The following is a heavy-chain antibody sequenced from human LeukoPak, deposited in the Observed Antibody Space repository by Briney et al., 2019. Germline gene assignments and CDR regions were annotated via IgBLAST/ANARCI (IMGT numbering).Heavy chain of an antibody. Sequence: SETLSLTCTVSGGSISSGDYYWSWIRQPPGKGLEWIGYIYYSGSTYYNPSLKSRVTISVDTSKNQFSLKLSSVTAADTAVYYCARDRVVVTASSDAFDIWGQGTMVTVSS. V-gene: IGHV4-30-4*01. CDR3: ARDRVVVTASSDAFDI. J-gene: IGHJ3*02. D-gene: IGHD2-21*02. CDR1: GGSISSGDYY. CDR2: IYYSGST.